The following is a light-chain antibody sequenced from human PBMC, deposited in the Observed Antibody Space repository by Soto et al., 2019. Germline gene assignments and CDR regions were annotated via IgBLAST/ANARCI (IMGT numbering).Light chain of an antibody. CDR1: QSISSW. CDR2: KAS. Sequence: DSQMTQYPSTLSASIGDRVTITCRAGQSISSWLAWYQQNPGKAPKLLISKASTLQSGDPPRFSGRGSGTEFALTISSLQPDHFATYYCQQYESYPMTFGGGTKVEIK. CDR3: QQYESYPMT. V-gene: IGKV1-5*03. J-gene: IGKJ4*01.